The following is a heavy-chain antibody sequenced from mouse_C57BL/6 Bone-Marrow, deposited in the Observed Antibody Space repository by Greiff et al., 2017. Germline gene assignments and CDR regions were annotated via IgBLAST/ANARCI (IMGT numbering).Heavy chain of an antibody. J-gene: IGHJ1*03. CDR3: ARPPSGNYGWYFDV. D-gene: IGHD2-1*01. V-gene: IGHV1-69*01. Sequence: VQLQQPGAELVMPGASVKLSCKASGYTFTSYWMHWVKQRPGQGLEWIGEIDPSDSYTNYNQKFKGKSTLTVDKSSSTAYMQLSSLTSEDSAVYYCARPPSGNYGWYFDVWGTGTTGTVSS. CDR1: GYTFTSYW. CDR2: IDPSDSYT.